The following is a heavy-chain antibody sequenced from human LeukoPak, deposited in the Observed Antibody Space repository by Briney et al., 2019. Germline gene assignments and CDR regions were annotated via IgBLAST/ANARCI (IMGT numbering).Heavy chain of an antibody. CDR2: ISSSSSII. D-gene: IGHD2-21*02. Sequence: GGSLRLSCAASGFTFSTYSMNWVRQAPGKGLEWVSYISSSSSIIYYADSVKGRFTISRDNAKNSLYLQMNSLRDEDTAVYYCARGGICGGDCYSSNWFDPWGQGTLVTVSS. J-gene: IGHJ5*02. CDR3: ARGGICGGDCYSSNWFDP. CDR1: GFTFSTYS. V-gene: IGHV3-48*02.